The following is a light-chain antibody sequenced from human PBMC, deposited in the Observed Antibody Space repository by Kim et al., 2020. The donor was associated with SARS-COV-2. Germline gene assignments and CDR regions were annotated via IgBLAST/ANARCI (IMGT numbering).Light chain of an antibody. J-gene: IGKJ2*01. Sequence: DIQMTQSPSTLSASVGDRVTITCRASQTISTWLAWYQQKPGKAPKLLLYLASTLESGVPSRFSGSGSGTEFTLTIDSLQPDDFATYYCQHYIRFPYTFGQGTKLGD. CDR2: LAS. V-gene: IGKV1-5*03. CDR3: QHYIRFPYT. CDR1: QTISTW.